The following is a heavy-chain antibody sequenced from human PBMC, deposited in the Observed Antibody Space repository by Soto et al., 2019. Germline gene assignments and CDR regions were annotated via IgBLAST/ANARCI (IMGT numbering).Heavy chain of an antibody. CDR1: GFTFSTYG. J-gene: IGHJ4*02. CDR2: IWFDGSNN. CDR3: AREQKDVVLISFDH. Sequence: GGSLRLSCAASGFTFSTYGMHWVRQAPGKGLEWVAVIWFDGSNNYYADSVKGRFTISRDNSKNTVYLQMNSLRAEDTAVYYCAREQKDVVLISFDHWGQGSLVTVSS. D-gene: IGHD2-8*01. V-gene: IGHV3-33*01.